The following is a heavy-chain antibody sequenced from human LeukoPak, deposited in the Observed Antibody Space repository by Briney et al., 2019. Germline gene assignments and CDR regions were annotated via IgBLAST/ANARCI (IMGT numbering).Heavy chain of an antibody. V-gene: IGHV4-59*11. CDR3: ARARLQLLTYFDG. CDR2: IYYSGST. D-gene: IGHD2-2*01. CDR1: VGSIRSLD. J-gene: IGHJ4*02. Sequence: PAETLYLTCAVSVGSIRSLDWRGMRQPPGRRRAWIGYIYYSGSTNYNPSLKSRVTIPVDTSKNQFSLKLSSVTAADTAVYYCARARLQLLTYFDGWGQRTLVTVSS.